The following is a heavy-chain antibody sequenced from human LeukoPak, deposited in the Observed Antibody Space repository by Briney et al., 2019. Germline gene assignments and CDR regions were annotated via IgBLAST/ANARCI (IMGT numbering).Heavy chain of an antibody. V-gene: IGHV3-7*03. CDR3: AKENAVADYFDY. D-gene: IGHD6-19*01. J-gene: IGHJ4*02. CDR2: IKEDGSEN. CDR1: GFTFSSHW. Sequence: GESLRLSCGASGFTFSSHWMTWVRQAPGEGLEFVANIKEDGSENNYADSVKGRFTVSRDNAKNSLYLQMNSLRAEDTALYYCAKENAVADYFDYWGQGTLVTVSS.